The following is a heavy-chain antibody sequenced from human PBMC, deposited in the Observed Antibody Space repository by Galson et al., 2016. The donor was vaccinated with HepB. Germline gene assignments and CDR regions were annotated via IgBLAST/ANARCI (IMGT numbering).Heavy chain of an antibody. CDR2: ISGGGGDK. V-gene: IGHV3-23*01. CDR1: GFSFDIYA. CDR3: AKDRTVAPGNVCWFDP. D-gene: IGHD1-1*01. J-gene: IGHJ5*02. Sequence: SLRLSCAASGFSFDIYAMSWVRQAPGKGLEWVSSISGGGGDKYYADSVKGRFTIPRDNSKNRLYLQMNRLGVEDTAVYYCAKDRTVAPGNVCWFDPWGQGTLVTVSS.